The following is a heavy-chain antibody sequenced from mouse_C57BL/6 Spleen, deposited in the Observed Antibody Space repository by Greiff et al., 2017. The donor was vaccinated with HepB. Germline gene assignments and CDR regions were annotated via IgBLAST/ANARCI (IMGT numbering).Heavy chain of an antibody. J-gene: IGHJ4*01. V-gene: IGHV5-9-1*02. CDR3: TREEDSSGPYAMDY. Sequence: EVKLMESGEGLVKPGGSLKLSCAASGFTFSSYAMSWVRQTPEKRLEWVAYISSGGDYIYYADTVKGRFTISRDNARNTLYLQMSSLKSEDTAMYYCTREEDSSGPYAMDYWGQGTSVTVSS. CDR2: ISSGGDYI. CDR1: GFTFSSYA. D-gene: IGHD3-2*02.